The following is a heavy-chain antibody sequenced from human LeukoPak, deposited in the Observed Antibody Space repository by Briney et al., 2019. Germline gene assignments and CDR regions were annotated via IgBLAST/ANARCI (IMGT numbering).Heavy chain of an antibody. CDR1: GGSISSSSYY. CDR2: IYYSRST. J-gene: IGHJ6*03. CDR3: AITSIVVVPAARKQYYYYYMDV. Sequence: SETLSLTCTVSGGSISSSSYYWGWIRQPPGKGLEWIGSIYYSRSTYYNPSLKSRVTISVDTSKNQFSLKLSSVTAADTAVYYCAITSIVVVPAARKQYYYYYMDVWGKGTTVTVSS. D-gene: IGHD2-2*01. V-gene: IGHV4-39*01.